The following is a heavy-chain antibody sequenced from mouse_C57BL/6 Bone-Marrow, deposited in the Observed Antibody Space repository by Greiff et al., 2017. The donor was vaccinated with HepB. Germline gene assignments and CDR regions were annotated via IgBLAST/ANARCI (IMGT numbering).Heavy chain of an antibody. CDR2: INPYNGGT. J-gene: IGHJ4*01. Sequence: VQLQQSGPVLVKPGASVKMSCKASGYTFTDYYMNWVKQSHGKSLEWIGVINPYNGGTSYNQKFKGKATLTVDKSSSTAYMELNSLTSEDSAVYYCATHVNYDMDYGGQGTSVTVSS. CDR1: GYTFTDYY. CDR3: ATHVNYDMDY. V-gene: IGHV1-19*01.